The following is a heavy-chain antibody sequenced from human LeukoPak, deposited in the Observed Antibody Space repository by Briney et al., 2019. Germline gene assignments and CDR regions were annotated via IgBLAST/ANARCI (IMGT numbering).Heavy chain of an antibody. D-gene: IGHD1-26*01. V-gene: IGHV3-33*08. CDR3: AREKFDSGSHTTPDY. CDR1: GFTFSSYS. J-gene: IGHJ4*02. CDR2: IWFDGSHQ. Sequence: GGSLRLSCAASGFTFSSYSMNWVRQAPGKGLEWVTVIWFDGSHQHYADSVRGRFTVSRDNSRNTLYLQMNSLRAEDTAVYYCAREKFDSGSHTTPDYWGQGTLVTVSS.